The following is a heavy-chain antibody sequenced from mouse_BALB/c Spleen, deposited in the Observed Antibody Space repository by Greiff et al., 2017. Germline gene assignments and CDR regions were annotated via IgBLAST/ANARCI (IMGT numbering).Heavy chain of an antibody. V-gene: IGHV1-7*01. CDR2: INPSTGYT. D-gene: IGHD1-1*02. CDR1: GYTFTSYW. Sequence: QVQLQQSGAELAKPGASVKMSCKASGYTFTSYWMHWVKQRPGQGLEWIGYINPSTGYTEYNQKFKDKATLNADKSSSTAYMQLSSLTSEDSAVYDCERKGGNLYCDYWGQGTTLTVSS. J-gene: IGHJ2*01. CDR3: ERKGGNLYCDY.